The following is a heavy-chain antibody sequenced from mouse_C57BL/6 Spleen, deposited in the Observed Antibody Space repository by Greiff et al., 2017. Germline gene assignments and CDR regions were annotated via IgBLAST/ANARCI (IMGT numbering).Heavy chain of an antibody. V-gene: IGHV5-12*01. Sequence: EVNVVESGGGLVQPGGSLKLSCAASGFTFSDYYMYWVRQTPEKRLEWVAYISNGGGSTYYPDTVKGRFTISRDNAKNTLYLQMSRLKSEDTAMYYCASPAYYSIAWFAYWGQGTLVTVSA. CDR3: ASPAYYSIAWFAY. CDR2: ISNGGGST. J-gene: IGHJ3*01. CDR1: GFTFSDYY. D-gene: IGHD2-5*01.